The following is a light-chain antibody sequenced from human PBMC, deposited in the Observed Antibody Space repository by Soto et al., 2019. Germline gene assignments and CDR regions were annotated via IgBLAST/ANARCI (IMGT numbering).Light chain of an antibody. CDR1: SSDVGAYHY. V-gene: IGLV2-14*01. CDR2: QVT. Sequence: QSVLTQPASVSGSPVQSITISCTGTSSDVGAYHYVSWYQHHPGKAPKLMIYQVTNRPSGVSDRFSGSKSGNTASLTISGLRADDEADYYCSSYSSTDTFDVFGTGTKVAVL. CDR3: SSYSSTDTFDV. J-gene: IGLJ1*01.